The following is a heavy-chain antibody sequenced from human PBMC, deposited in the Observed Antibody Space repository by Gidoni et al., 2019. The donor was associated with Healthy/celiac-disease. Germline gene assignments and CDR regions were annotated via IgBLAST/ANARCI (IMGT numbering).Heavy chain of an antibody. V-gene: IGHV3-21*01. D-gene: IGHD4-17*01. J-gene: IGHJ5*02. Sequence: EVQLVESGGGLVKPGGSLRLSCAASGFTFRSYSMNWVRQAPGKGLEWVSSISSSSSYIYYADSVKGRFTISRDNAKNSLYLQMNSLRAEDTAVYYCARDMRDYGDYVWFDPWGQGTLVTVSS. CDR3: ARDMRDYGDYVWFDP. CDR1: GFTFRSYS. CDR2: ISSSSSYI.